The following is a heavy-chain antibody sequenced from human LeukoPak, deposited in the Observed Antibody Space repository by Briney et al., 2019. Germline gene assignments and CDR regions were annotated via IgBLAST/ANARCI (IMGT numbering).Heavy chain of an antibody. CDR3: ARIVGATAAFDS. D-gene: IGHD1-26*01. CDR2: ISAYSGTT. Sequence: ASVQVSCKPSGYTITAYGHTWVRQAPGQGPEWMGWISAYSGTTNYAPKFQGRVSMTTDTSTNTAYMELRSLRSDDSAIYYCARIVGATAAFDSWGQGTLVTVSS. CDR1: GYTITAYG. J-gene: IGHJ4*02. V-gene: IGHV1-18*01.